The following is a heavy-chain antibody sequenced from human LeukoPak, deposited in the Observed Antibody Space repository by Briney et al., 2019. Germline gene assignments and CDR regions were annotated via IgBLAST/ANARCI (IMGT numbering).Heavy chain of an antibody. V-gene: IGHV3-23*01. CDR1: GFTFSSYA. J-gene: IGHJ1*01. CDR2: ISGSGGST. D-gene: IGHD6-13*01. CDR3: AKGQQLVPAIFQH. Sequence: GGSLRLSCAASGFTFSSYAMSWVRQAPGKGLEWVSAISGSGGSTYYADSVKGRLTISRDNSKNTLYLQMNSLRAEDTAVYYCAKGQQLVPAIFQHWGQGTLVTVSS.